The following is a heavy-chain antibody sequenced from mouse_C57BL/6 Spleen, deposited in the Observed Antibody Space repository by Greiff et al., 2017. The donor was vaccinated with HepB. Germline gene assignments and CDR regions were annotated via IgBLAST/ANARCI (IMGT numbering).Heavy chain of an antibody. CDR2: ISSGGDYI. CDR3: TRDGELDSYYAMDY. J-gene: IGHJ4*01. Sequence: EVMLVESGEGLVKPGGSLKLSCAASGFTFSSYAMSWVRQTPEKRLEWVAYISSGGDYIYYADTVKGRFTISRDNARNTLYLQMSSLKSEDTAMYYCTRDGELDSYYAMDYWGQGTSVTVSS. V-gene: IGHV5-9-1*02. D-gene: IGHD1-3*01. CDR1: GFTFSSYA.